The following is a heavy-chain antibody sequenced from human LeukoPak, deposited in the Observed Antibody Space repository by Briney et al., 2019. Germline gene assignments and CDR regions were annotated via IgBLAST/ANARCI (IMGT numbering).Heavy chain of an antibody. CDR1: GYTFTSYY. Sequence: GASVKASCKASGYTFTSYYMHWVRQAPGQGLEWMGIINPSGGSTSYAQKFQGRVTMTRDTSTSTVYMELSSLRSEDTAVYYCARDQGYCSGGSCRYYYYYYGMDVWGQGTTVTVSS. CDR3: ARDQGYCSGGSCRYYYYYYGMDV. CDR2: INPSGGST. V-gene: IGHV1-46*01. J-gene: IGHJ6*02. D-gene: IGHD2-15*01.